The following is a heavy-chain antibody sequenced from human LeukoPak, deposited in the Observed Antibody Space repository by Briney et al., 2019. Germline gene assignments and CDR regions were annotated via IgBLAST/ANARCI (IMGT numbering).Heavy chain of an antibody. J-gene: IGHJ3*02. CDR1: GFTFSDYY. D-gene: IGHD1-7*01. Sequence: GGSLRLSCAASGFTFSDYYMSWIRQAPGKGLEWVSYISSSGSTIYYADSVKGRFTISRDNGRNSLYLQMNSLRADDTAVYYCARKPITGTTLGPFDMWGQGTMVTVSS. CDR2: ISSSGSTI. CDR3: ARKPITGTTLGPFDM. V-gene: IGHV3-11*04.